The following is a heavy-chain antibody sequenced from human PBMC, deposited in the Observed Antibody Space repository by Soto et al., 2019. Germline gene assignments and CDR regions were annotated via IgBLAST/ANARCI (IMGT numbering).Heavy chain of an antibody. CDR1: GYTFTSYA. J-gene: IGHJ6*02. CDR2: ISAYSGNT. D-gene: IGHD2-21*01. Sequence: ASVKVSCKASGYTFTSYAMHWVRQAPGQRLEWMGWISAYSGNTNYAQKLQGRVTMTTDASTSTAYMELRSLRSDDTSVYYCARGDSLDVWGQGTTVTVSS. V-gene: IGHV1-18*01. CDR3: ARGDSLDV.